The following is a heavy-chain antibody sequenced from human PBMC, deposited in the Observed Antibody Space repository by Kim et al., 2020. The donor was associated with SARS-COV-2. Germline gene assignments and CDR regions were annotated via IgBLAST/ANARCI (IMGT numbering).Heavy chain of an antibody. CDR2: IYYSGST. D-gene: IGHD4-4*01. J-gene: IGHJ4*02. Sequence: SETLSLTCTVSGGSISSYYWSWIRQPPGKGLEWIGYIYYSGSTNYNPSLKSRVTISVDTSKNQFSLKLSSVTAADTAVYYCARADTVTTAFDYWGQGTLVTVS. V-gene: IGHV4-59*01. CDR1: GGSISSYY. CDR3: ARADTVTTAFDY.